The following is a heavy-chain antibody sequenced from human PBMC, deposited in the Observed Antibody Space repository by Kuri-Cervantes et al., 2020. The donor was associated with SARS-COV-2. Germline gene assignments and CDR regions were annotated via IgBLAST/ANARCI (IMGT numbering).Heavy chain of an antibody. J-gene: IGHJ3*02. CDR3: ATAYCGGDCYSRADAFDI. CDR1: GYTFTSYD. D-gene: IGHD2-21*01. Sequence: ASVKVSCRASGYTFTSYDINWVRQATGQGLEWMGWMNPNSGNTGYAQKFQGRVTITRNTSISTAYMELSSLRSEDTAVYYCATAYCGGDCYSRADAFDIWGQGTMVTVSS. V-gene: IGHV1-8*03. CDR2: MNPNSGNT.